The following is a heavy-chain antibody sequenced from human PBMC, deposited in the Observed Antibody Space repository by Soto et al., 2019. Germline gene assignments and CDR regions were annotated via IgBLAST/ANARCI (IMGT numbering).Heavy chain of an antibody. V-gene: IGHV3-30*18. Sequence: PGGSLRLSCAASGFTFSSYGMHWVRQAPGKGLERVAVISYDGSNKYYADSVKGRFTISRDNSKNTLYLQMNSLRAEDTAVYYCAEDVKSRSVAGPGWYYGMDVWGQGTTVTVSS. CDR2: ISYDGSNK. J-gene: IGHJ6*02. CDR1: GFTFSSYG. CDR3: AEDVKSRSVAGPGWYYGMDV. D-gene: IGHD6-19*01.